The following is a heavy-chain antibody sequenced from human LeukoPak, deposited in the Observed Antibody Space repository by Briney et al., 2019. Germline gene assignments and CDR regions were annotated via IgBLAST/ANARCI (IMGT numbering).Heavy chain of an antibody. Sequence: GGSLRLSCAASGFTVSSNYMSWVRQAPGKGLEWVSVIYSGGSTYYADSVKGRFTISRDNSKNTLYLQMNSLRAEDTAVYYCARVSSYTLLFDPWGQGTLVTVSS. CDR1: GFTVSSNY. V-gene: IGHV3-66*01. CDR3: ARVSSYTLLFDP. D-gene: IGHD6-13*01. J-gene: IGHJ5*02. CDR2: IYSGGST.